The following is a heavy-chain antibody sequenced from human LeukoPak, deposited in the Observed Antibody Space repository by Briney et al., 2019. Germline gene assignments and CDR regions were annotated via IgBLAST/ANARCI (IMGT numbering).Heavy chain of an antibody. CDR3: ARGGKMATTILDY. CDR2: INHSGST. V-gene: IGHV4-34*01. J-gene: IGHJ4*02. Sequence: SETLSLTCAVYGGSLSGYYWSWIRQPPGKGLEWIGEINHSGSTNYNPSLKSRVTISVDTSKNQFSLKLSSVTAADTAVYCCARGGKMATTILDYWGQGTLVTVSS. D-gene: IGHD5-24*01. CDR1: GGSLSGYY.